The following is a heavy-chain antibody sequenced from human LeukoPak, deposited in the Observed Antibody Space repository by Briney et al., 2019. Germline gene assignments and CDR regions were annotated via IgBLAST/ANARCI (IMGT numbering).Heavy chain of an antibody. CDR2: IYSGGST. Sequence: GGSLRLSCAASGFTVSSNYMSWVRQAPGKGLEWVSVIYSGGSTYYADSVKGRFTISRDKSKNTLYLQMNSLRAEDTAVYYCARSDSSGYYPNYWGQGTLVTVSS. J-gene: IGHJ4*02. CDR1: GFTVSSNY. CDR3: ARSDSSGYYPNY. D-gene: IGHD3-22*01. V-gene: IGHV3-66*02.